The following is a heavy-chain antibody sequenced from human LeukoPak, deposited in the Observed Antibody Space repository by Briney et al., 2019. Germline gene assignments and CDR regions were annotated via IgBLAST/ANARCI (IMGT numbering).Heavy chain of an antibody. D-gene: IGHD6-19*01. CDR1: GFTFRNYA. Sequence: GGSLRLSCAASGFTFRNYAMSWVRQAPGKGLEWVSHINHGDNNTFYADSVKGRFTLSRDSSKNTLYLQMNSLRAEDTAIYYCARKAVATAGTALDNWGQGTVVTVSS. CDR3: ARKAVATAGTALDN. V-gene: IGHV3-23*01. J-gene: IGHJ4*02. CDR2: INHGDNNT.